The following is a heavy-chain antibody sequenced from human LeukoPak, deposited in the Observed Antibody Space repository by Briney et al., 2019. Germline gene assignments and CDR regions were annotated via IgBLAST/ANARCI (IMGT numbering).Heavy chain of an antibody. J-gene: IGHJ3*02. CDR3: ARDFSVERWLQLGPWAFDI. CDR2: IKQGGSEK. V-gene: IGHV3-7*01. D-gene: IGHD5-24*01. CDR1: GFTFSSYW. Sequence: GGSLTLSCAVSGFTFSSYWMSWVRQAPGKGLEWIAHIKQGGSEKYYVYSVKGRFTISRDNAKSSLYLQMNSLRAEDTAVYYCARDFSVERWLQLGPWAFDIWGQGTMVTVSS.